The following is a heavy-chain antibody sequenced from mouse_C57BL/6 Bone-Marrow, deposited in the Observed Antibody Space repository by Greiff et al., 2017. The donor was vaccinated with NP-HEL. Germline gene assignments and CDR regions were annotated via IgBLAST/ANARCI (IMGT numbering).Heavy chain of an antibody. CDR1: GYTFTSYW. D-gene: IGHD1-1*01. CDR2: IDPSDSYT. Sequence: SGGDLVKPGASVKLSCKASGYTFTSYWMQWVKQRPGQGLEWIGEIDPSDSYTNYNQKFKGKATLTVDTSSSTAYMQLSSLTSEDSAVYYCARAVVAHYYAMDYWGQGTSVTVSS. CDR3: ARAVVAHYYAMDY. V-gene: IGHV1-50*01. J-gene: IGHJ4*01.